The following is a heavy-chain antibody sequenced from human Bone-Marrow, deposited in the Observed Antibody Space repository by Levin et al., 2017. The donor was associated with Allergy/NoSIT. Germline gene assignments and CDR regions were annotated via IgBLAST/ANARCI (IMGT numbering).Heavy chain of an antibody. CDR1: GFPFSSFW. CDR2: INQDGSEK. V-gene: IGHV3-7*01. Sequence: SGGSLRLSCVGFGFPFSSFWMSWVRQAPGKGLEWVANINQDGSEKHYVDSVKGRFSISRDNAQNLVFLQLNSLRDEDTALYYCARLRGANTWGQGTMVTVSS. D-gene: IGHD3-16*01. CDR3: ARLRGANT. J-gene: IGHJ4*02.